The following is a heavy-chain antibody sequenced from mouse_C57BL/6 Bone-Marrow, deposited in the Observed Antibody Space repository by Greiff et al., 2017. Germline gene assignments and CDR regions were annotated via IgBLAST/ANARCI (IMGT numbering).Heavy chain of an antibody. CDR3: AREVRCYDAIYYYAMDY. D-gene: IGHD2-3*01. Sequence: LQESGPELVKPGASVKISCKASGYSFTDYNMNWVKQSNGKSLEWIGVINPNYGTTSYNQKFKGKATLTVDQSSSTAYMQLNSLTSEDSAVYYCAREVRCYDAIYYYAMDYWGQGTSVTVSS. J-gene: IGHJ4*01. V-gene: IGHV1-39*01. CDR2: INPNYGTT. CDR1: GYSFTDYN.